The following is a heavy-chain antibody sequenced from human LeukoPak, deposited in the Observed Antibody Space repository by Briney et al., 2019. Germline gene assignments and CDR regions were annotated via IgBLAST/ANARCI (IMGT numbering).Heavy chain of an antibody. J-gene: IGHJ4*02. CDR3: ARGVDRSKIGY. CDR2: IHPQGTI. CDR1: GGSVSGLY. Sequence: PSETLSLTCAVYGGSVSGLYWNWIRQPPGKGLEWIGEIHPQGTITYSPSLESRVTMSLDTSKNQFSLRLTSVTAADTAVYYRARGVDRSKIGYWGQGTLVTVSS. D-gene: IGHD1-26*01. V-gene: IGHV4-34*01.